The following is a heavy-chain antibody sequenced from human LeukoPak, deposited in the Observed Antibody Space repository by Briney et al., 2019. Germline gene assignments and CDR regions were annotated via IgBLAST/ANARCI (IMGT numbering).Heavy chain of an antibody. Sequence: GGSLRLSCAASGFTFSNDWMTWVRQAPGKGLEWVANINQDGSAKHYVDSAKGRFTISRDNAKNSLSLQMSNLKAEDTAAYYFARGGYTSSWSWVYWGQGTLVTVSS. CDR2: INQDGSAK. D-gene: IGHD6-6*01. J-gene: IGHJ4*02. CDR3: ARGGYTSSWSWVY. CDR1: GFTFSNDW. V-gene: IGHV3-7*01.